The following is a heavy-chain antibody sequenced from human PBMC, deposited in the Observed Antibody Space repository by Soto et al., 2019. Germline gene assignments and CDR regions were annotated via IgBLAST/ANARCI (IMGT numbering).Heavy chain of an antibody. CDR2: ISGSGGST. Sequence: EVQLLESGGGLVQPGGSLRLSCAASGFTFSSYAMSWVRQAPGKGLEWVSAISGSGGSTYYPDSVKGRFTISRDNSKNTLYLQMNSLRAEDTAVYYCAKEGGYCSSTSCYGRVYYWGQGTLVTVSS. D-gene: IGHD2-2*03. J-gene: IGHJ4*02. CDR3: AKEGGYCSSTSCYGRVYY. CDR1: GFTFSSYA. V-gene: IGHV3-23*01.